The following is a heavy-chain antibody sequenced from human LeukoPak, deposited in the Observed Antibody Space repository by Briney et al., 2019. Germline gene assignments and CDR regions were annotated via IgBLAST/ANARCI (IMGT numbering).Heavy chain of an antibody. CDR1: GGSFSGYY. Sequence: SETLSLTCAVYGGSFSGYYWSWIRQPPGKGREWIGEINHSGSTNYNPSRKSRVTISVDTSKNQFSLKLSSVTAADTAVYYCARWGSGWSYFDYWGQGTLVTVSS. J-gene: IGHJ4*02. V-gene: IGHV4-34*01. CDR3: ARWGSGWSYFDY. CDR2: INHSGST. D-gene: IGHD6-19*01.